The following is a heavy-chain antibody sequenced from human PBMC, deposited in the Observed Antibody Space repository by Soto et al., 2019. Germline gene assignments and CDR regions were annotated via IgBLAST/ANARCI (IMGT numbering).Heavy chain of an antibody. D-gene: IGHD3-22*01. Sequence: SVKVSCKASGGTFSSYTISWVRQAPGQGLEWMGRIIPILGIANYAQKFQGRVTITADKSTSTAYMELSSLRSEDTAVYYCARDSSGYSYFDYWGQGTLVTVSS. V-gene: IGHV1-69*04. CDR2: IIPILGIA. J-gene: IGHJ4*02. CDR1: GGTFSSYT. CDR3: ARDSSGYSYFDY.